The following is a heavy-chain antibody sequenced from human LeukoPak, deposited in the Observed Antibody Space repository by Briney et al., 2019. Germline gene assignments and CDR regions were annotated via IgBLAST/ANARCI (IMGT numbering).Heavy chain of an antibody. V-gene: IGHV3-7*01. CDR1: GFTFSTYW. D-gene: IGHD4-17*01. Sequence: GGSLRLSCAASGFTFSTYWMNWVRQAPGKGLEWVANIKQDGSETYYMDSVKGRFTISRDDAKNSLYLQMNSLRAEDTAVYYCVRGSYGAYDYWGQGSLVTVSS. CDR2: IKQDGSET. CDR3: VRGSYGAYDY. J-gene: IGHJ4*02.